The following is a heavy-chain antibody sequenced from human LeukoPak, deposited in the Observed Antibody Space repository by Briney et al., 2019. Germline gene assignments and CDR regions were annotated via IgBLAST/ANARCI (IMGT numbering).Heavy chain of an antibody. V-gene: IGHV3-48*02. Sequence: GGSLRLSCAASGFTFSSYSMNWVRQAPGKGLEWVSYISSSSSTIYYADSVKGRFTISRDNAKSSLYLEMNGLRDEDTAVYYCARSVIAVAGYDAFDIWGQGTVVTVSS. CDR2: ISSSSSTI. CDR1: GFTFSSYS. J-gene: IGHJ3*02. D-gene: IGHD6-19*01. CDR3: ARSVIAVAGYDAFDI.